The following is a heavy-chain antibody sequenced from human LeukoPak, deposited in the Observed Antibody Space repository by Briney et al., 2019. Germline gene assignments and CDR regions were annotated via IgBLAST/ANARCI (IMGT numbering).Heavy chain of an antibody. CDR1: GDFIRSYW. V-gene: IGHV4-4*07. CDR2: IYATGST. Sequence: PSETLSLTCDVSGDFIRSYWWGWVRQPAGKGLEWIGRIYATGSTKFNPSLKSRLTMSMDTSTNQLSLKLSLKLTSVTAADTAVYYCARGRYESTRLSAYYYYYMDVWGKGTTVTVSS. J-gene: IGHJ6*03. CDR3: ARGRYESTRLSAYYYYYMDV. D-gene: IGHD1-14*01.